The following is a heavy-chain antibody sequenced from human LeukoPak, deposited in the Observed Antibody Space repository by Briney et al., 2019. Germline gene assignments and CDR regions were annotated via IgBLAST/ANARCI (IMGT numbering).Heavy chain of an antibody. CDR1: GYTFTGYY. Sequence: ASVKVSCKASGYTFTGYYMHWVRQAPGQGLEWMGWINPNSGGTNYAQKFQGRVTMTRDTSISTAYMELSRLRSDDTAVYYCARDLSITIFGVAPPPNYWGQGTLVTVSS. D-gene: IGHD3-3*01. CDR3: ARDLSITIFGVAPPPNY. J-gene: IGHJ4*02. V-gene: IGHV1-2*02. CDR2: INPNSGGT.